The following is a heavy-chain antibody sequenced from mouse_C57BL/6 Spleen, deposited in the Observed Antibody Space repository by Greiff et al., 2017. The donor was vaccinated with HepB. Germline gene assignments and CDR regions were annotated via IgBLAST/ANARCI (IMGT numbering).Heavy chain of an antibody. J-gene: IGHJ4*01. Sequence: VQLVESGPGLVQPSQSLSTTCTVSGFSLTSYGVHWVRQSPGKGLEWLGVIWSGGSTDYNAAFISRLSISKDNSKSQVFFKMNSLQADDTAIYYCARNIGHYYGSSYDYAMDYWGQGTSVTVSS. CDR2: IWSGGST. V-gene: IGHV2-2*01. CDR1: GFSLTSYG. CDR3: ARNIGHYYGSSYDYAMDY. D-gene: IGHD1-1*01.